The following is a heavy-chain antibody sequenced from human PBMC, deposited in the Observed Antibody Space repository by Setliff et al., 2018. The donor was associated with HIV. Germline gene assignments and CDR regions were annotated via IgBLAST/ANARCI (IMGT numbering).Heavy chain of an antibody. CDR2: IKQDGITK. CDR3: ARGDLGYCTSTDCSLMDV. J-gene: IGHJ6*04. CDR1: GFIFGDYW. D-gene: IGHD2-2*01. V-gene: IGHV3-7*03. Sequence: PGGSLRLSCASSGFIFGDYWMTWVRRAPGKGLEWVASIKQDGITKYYADSVKGRFTISRDNAENSVHLQMNSLRAEDTAVYYFARGDLGYCTSTDCSLMDVWGKGTTVTVSS.